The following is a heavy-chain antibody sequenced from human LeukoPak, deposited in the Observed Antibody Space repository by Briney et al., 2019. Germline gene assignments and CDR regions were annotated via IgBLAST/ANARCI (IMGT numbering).Heavy chain of an antibody. CDR1: GFTFSSYG. CDR3: ANRVRGTYYFDS. CDR2: ISYDGSNK. D-gene: IGHD2-15*01. J-gene: IGHJ4*02. Sequence: QPGRSLRLSCVASGFTFSSYGMHWVRQAPGKGLEWVAIISYDGSNKHYADSVKGRFTISRDNSKNTLYLQMNSLRAEDTAVYYCANRVRGTYYFDSWGQGTLVTVSS. V-gene: IGHV3-30*18.